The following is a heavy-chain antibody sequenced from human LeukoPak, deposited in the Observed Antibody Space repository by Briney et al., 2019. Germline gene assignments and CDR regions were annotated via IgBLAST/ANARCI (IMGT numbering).Heavy chain of an antibody. CDR3: ARQAISGYDPPPFDS. CDR2: LYYSGST. Sequence: PSETLSLTCTVSGGSISSSTYYWGWIRQPPGKGLEWVGNLYYSGSTYYNPSPKSPVTISVDTSKNQFSLKLSSVTAADTAVYYCARQAISGYDPPPFDSWGQGTLVTVSS. V-gene: IGHV4-39*01. J-gene: IGHJ4*02. CDR1: GGSISSSTYY. D-gene: IGHD5-12*01.